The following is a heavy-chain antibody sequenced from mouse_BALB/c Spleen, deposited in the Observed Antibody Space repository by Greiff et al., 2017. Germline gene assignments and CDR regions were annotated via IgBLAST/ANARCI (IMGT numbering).Heavy chain of an antibody. V-gene: IGHV3-1*02. D-gene: IGHD2-14*01. J-gene: IGHJ3*01. CDR3: ARHVPYRYEFAY. CDR1: GYSITSGYS. Sequence: EVKLMESGPDLVKPSQSLSLTCTVTGYSITSGYSWHWIRQFPGNKLEWMGYIHYSGSTNYNQSLKSRISITRDTSKNQFFLQLNSVTTEDTAMYDCARHVPYRYEFAYWGQGTLVTVS. CDR2: IHYSGST.